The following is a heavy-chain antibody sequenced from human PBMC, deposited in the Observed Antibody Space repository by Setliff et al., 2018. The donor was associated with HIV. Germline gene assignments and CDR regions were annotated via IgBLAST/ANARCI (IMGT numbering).Heavy chain of an antibody. Sequence: GASVKVSCKASGGTLRSYGMTWVRQAPGQGPEWMGTVIPVRDMANYAEKFQGRVTITADRSTSTSYMELRGLRSEDTAVYFCARETYFFDVTTFYSYALGVWGQRTTVTVSS. CDR2: VIPVRDMA. CDR1: GGTLRSYG. J-gene: IGHJ6*02. D-gene: IGHD4-17*01. CDR3: ARETYFFDVTTFYSYALGV. V-gene: IGHV1-69*04.